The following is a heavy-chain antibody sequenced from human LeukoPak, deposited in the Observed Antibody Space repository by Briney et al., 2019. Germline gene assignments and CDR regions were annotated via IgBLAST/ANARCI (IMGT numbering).Heavy chain of an antibody. V-gene: IGHV3-11*01. CDR1: GFTFSDYY. CDR3: AGAYYDSSGLFDY. Sequence: GGSLRLSCAASGFTFSDYYMSWIRQAPGKGLEWVSYISSSGSTIYYADSVKGRFTISRDNAKNSLYLQMNSLRAEDTAVYYCAGAYYDSSGLFDYWGQGTLVTVSS. CDR2: ISSSGSTI. D-gene: IGHD3-22*01. J-gene: IGHJ4*02.